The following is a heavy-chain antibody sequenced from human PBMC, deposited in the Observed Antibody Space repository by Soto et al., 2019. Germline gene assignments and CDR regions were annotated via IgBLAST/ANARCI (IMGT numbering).Heavy chain of an antibody. CDR1: GGSISSGDYY. CDR2: IYYSGST. D-gene: IGHD6-13*01. CDR3: ARGRRATAANWFDP. Sequence: QVQLQESGPELVKPSQTLSLTCTVSGGSISSGDYYWTWIRQPPGKGLEYIGYIYYSGSTYYNPSLKSLVTISIDTSKNQFSLKLNSVTAADTALYYCARGRRATAANWFDPWGQGTLVTVSS. V-gene: IGHV4-30-4*01. J-gene: IGHJ5*02.